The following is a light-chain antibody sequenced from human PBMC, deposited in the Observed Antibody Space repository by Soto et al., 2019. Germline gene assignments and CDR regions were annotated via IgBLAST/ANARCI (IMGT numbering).Light chain of an antibody. CDR2: GVS. CDR1: QSVRSDY. CDR3: QQYGNSPLT. J-gene: IGKJ4*01. V-gene: IGKV3-20*01. Sequence: EIVLTQSPDTLSLSPGQRATLSCRASQSVRSDYFSWYQQKPGQAPRVIIFGVSTRATGVPDRFSGSGSGTDLTLTISRLEPEEFALYYCQQYGNSPLTFGGGTNLDIK.